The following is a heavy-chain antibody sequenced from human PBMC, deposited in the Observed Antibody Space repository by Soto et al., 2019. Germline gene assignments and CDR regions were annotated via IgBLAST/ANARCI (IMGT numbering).Heavy chain of an antibody. J-gene: IGHJ4*02. CDR1: GGTFSSYA. CDR3: ARVLVGATSGSD. CDR2: IIPIFGTA. Sequence: ASVKVSWKASGGTFSSYAISWVRQAPGQGLEWMGGIIPIFGTANYAQKFQGRVTITADESTSTAYMELSSLRSEDTAVYYCARVLVGATSGSDWGQGTLVTVSS. V-gene: IGHV1-69*13. D-gene: IGHD1-26*01.